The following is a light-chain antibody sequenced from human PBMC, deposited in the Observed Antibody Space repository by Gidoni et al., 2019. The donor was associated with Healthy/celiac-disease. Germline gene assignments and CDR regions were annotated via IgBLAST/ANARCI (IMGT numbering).Light chain of an antibody. V-gene: IGKV3-20*01. CDR1: QSVSSSY. CDR3: QHYGSSPYS. CDR2: GAS. J-gene: IGKJ2*03. Sequence: EIVLTQSPGTLSLSPGERATLSCRARQSVSSSYLAWYQQKPGQAPRLLIYGASTRATAIPDRFSGSGSGTDFTLTISRLEPEDLAVYYCQHYGSSPYSFGQGTKLEIK.